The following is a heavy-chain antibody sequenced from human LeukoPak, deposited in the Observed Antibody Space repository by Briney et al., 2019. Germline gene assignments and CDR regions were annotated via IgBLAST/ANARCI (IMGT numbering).Heavy chain of an antibody. Sequence: GGSLRLSCAASGFTFSDYYMSWIRQAPGKGLEWVSSITSSSSYIYYADSVKGRFTISRDNAKNTLYLQMNSLRAEDTAVYYCARESYCSGGSCYSGRAFDIWGQGTLVTVSS. D-gene: IGHD2-15*01. CDR1: GFTFSDYY. CDR2: ITSSSSYI. CDR3: ARESYCSGGSCYSGRAFDI. V-gene: IGHV3-11*06. J-gene: IGHJ3*02.